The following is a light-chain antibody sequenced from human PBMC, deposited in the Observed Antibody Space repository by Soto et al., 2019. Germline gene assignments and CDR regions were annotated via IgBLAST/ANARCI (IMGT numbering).Light chain of an antibody. CDR1: QSISGW. CDR3: QQYYSDWT. J-gene: IGKJ1*01. V-gene: IGKV1-5*01. Sequence: DIQMTQSPSTLSASVGDSVTITFRASQSISGWLAWYQQKPGTAPKLLIYEASNLESGVPSRFSGSGSGTEFTLTISSLQPDDFATYYCQQYYSDWTFGQGTKVDI. CDR2: EAS.